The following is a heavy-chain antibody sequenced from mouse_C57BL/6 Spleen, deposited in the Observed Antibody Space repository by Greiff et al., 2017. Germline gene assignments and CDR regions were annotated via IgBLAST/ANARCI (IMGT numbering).Heavy chain of an antibody. CDR2: IYPGSGST. J-gene: IGHJ2*01. Sequence: QVQLQQPGAELVKPGASVKMSCKASGYTFTSYWITWVKQRPGQGLEWIGDIYPGSGSTNYNEKFKSTATLTVDTSSSTAYMQLSSLTSEDSAVYYCARKEGLREYFDYWGQGTTLTVSS. D-gene: IGHD2-4*01. CDR1: GYTFTSYW. V-gene: IGHV1-55*01. CDR3: ARKEGLREYFDY.